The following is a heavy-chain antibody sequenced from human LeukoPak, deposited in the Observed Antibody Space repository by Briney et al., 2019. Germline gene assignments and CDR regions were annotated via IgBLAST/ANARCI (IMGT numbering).Heavy chain of an antibody. D-gene: IGHD3-22*01. CDR1: GFTFDDYA. V-gene: IGHV3-9*01. CDR2: ISWNSGSI. J-gene: IGHJ4*02. Sequence: GGSLRLSCAASGFTFDDYAMHWVRQAPGNGLEWVSGISWNSGSIGYADSVKGRFTISRDNAKNSLYLQMNSLRAEDTALYYCAKVAYYYDSSGPFDYWGQGTLVTVSS. CDR3: AKVAYYYDSSGPFDY.